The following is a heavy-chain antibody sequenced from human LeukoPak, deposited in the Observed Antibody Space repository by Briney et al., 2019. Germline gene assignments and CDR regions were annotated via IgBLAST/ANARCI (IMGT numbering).Heavy chain of an antibody. CDR3: ARGMTFYYDSRGYYGALDI. CDR1: GDSMSNYY. J-gene: IGHJ3*02. Sequence: SETLSLICTVSGDSMSNYYCSWIRQPAGKGLEWIGRIYTSGTTAYNPSLKSRVTMSMDKSKDQFSLKVTSVAAADTAIYYCARGMTFYYDSRGYYGALDIWGQGTMVTVSS. D-gene: IGHD3-22*01. V-gene: IGHV4-4*07. CDR2: IYTSGTT.